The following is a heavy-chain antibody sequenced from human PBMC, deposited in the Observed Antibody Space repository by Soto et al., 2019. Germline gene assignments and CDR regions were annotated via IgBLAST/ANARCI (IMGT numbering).Heavy chain of an antibody. CDR3: AKDLEEANLAAAESYYYYYMDV. CDR1: GFTFSSYA. Sequence: GGSPRLSCAASGFTFSSYAMSWFRQAPGKGLEWVSAISGSGGSTYYADSVKGRFTISRDNSKNTLYLQMNSLRAEDTAVYYCAKDLEEANLAAAESYYYYYMDVWGKGTTVTVSS. CDR2: ISGSGGST. V-gene: IGHV3-23*01. J-gene: IGHJ6*03. D-gene: IGHD6-13*01.